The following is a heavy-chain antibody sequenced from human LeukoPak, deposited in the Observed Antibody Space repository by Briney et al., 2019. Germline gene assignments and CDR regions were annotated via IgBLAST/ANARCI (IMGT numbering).Heavy chain of an antibody. J-gene: IGHJ4*02. CDR3: AKGGWYGYYFDY. V-gene: IGHV3-66*02. D-gene: IGHD6-19*01. CDR1: GFTVNNKY. Sequence: GGSLRLSCAASGFTVNNKYMTWVRQAPGKGLEWVSLIYNDGRTYYADSVKGRCTISRDNSKNTLYLQMNSLRAEDTAVYYCAKGGWYGYYFDYWGQGTLVTVSS. CDR2: IYNDGRT.